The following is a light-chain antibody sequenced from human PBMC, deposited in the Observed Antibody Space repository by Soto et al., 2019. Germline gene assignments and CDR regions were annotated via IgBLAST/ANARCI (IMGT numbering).Light chain of an antibody. CDR2: AAS. Sequence: DIQMTQSPSSVSASIVDRVTITFRASQGINNWLAWYQQKPGKAPKLLIYAASSLQSGVPSRFSGSGSGTDFTLTISSLQPEDFASYYCQQYNSYSTFGQGTKVDIK. CDR1: QGINNW. J-gene: IGKJ1*01. CDR3: QQYNSYST. V-gene: IGKV1D-16*01.